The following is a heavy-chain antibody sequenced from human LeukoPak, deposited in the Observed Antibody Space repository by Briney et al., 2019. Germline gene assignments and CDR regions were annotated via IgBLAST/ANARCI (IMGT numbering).Heavy chain of an antibody. CDR3: ARGLYCSSSTSYYDYGMDV. CDR2: IIPILGTA. J-gene: IGHJ6*02. D-gene: IGHD2-2*01. CDR1: GGTFRSYG. V-gene: IGHV1-69*13. Sequence: SVKVSCKASGGTFRSYGLNWVRQAPGQGLEWMGGIIPILGTAKYAQKLQGRVTITADESTSTGYMELSSMRSEDTAVYYCARGLYCSSSTSYYDYGMDVWGQGTTVTVSS.